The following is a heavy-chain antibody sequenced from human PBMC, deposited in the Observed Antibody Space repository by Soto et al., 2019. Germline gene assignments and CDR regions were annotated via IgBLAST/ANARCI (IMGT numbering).Heavy chain of an antibody. V-gene: IGHV1-69*04. CDR3: AREAEYCSSTSCYGGYYYYMDV. D-gene: IGHD2-2*01. CDR2: IIPILGIA. CDR1: GGTFSSYT. Sequence: SVKVSCKASGGTFSSYTISWVRQAPGQGLEWMGRIIPILGIANYAQKFQGRVTITADKSTSTAYMELSSLRSEDTAVYYCAREAEYCSSTSCYGGYYYYMDVWGKGTTVTVSS. J-gene: IGHJ6*03.